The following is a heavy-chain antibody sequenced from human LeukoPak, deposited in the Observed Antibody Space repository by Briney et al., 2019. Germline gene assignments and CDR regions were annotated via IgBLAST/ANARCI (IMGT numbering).Heavy chain of an antibody. D-gene: IGHD3-22*01. V-gene: IGHV3-74*01. Sequence: GGSLRLSCAASGFTFSSYWMHWVRQAPGKGLVWVSRINSDGSSTSYADSVKGRFTISRDNAKNTLYLQMNSLRAEDTAVYYCASPDLYYDSSGYSDYWGQGTLVTVSS. CDR1: GFTFSSYW. CDR3: ASPDLYYDSSGYSDY. J-gene: IGHJ4*02. CDR2: INSDGSST.